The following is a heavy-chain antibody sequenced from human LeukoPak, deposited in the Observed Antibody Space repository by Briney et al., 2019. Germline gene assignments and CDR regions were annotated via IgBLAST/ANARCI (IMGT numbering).Heavy chain of an antibody. CDR3: AGYRSDAIAAAPLDN. CDR2: IYYSGST. CDR1: GGSISSSSYY. D-gene: IGHD6-13*01. Sequence: EPSETLSLXCTVSGGSISSSSYYWGWIRQPPGKGLEWIGSIYYSGSTYYNPSLKSRVTISVDTSKNQFSLKLSSVTAADTAVYYCAGYRSDAIAAAPLDNWGQGTLVTVSS. J-gene: IGHJ4*02. V-gene: IGHV4-39*01.